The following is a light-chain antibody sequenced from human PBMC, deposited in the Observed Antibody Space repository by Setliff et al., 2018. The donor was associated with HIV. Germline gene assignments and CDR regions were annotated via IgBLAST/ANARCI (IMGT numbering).Light chain of an antibody. V-gene: IGLV3-1*01. CDR2: QDR. Sequence: SYELTQPPSVSVSPGQTASITCSGDKLGDKYVCWYQQKPGQSPVLVIWQDRKRPSGIPKRFSGSNSGNTATLTISGTQAMDEADYYCQAWDSNTYVFGTGTKVTVL. J-gene: IGLJ1*01. CDR1: KLGDKY. CDR3: QAWDSNTYV.